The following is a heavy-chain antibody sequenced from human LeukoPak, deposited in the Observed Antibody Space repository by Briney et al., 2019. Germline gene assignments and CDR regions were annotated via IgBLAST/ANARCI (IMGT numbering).Heavy chain of an antibody. D-gene: IGHD6-19*01. V-gene: IGHV3-23*01. CDR1: GFTSSSYA. J-gene: IGHJ3*02. CDR3: AREGYSSGWFPTGGAFDI. CDR2: ISGSGGST. Sequence: GGSLRLSCAASGFTSSSYAMSWVRQAPGKGLEWVSAISGSGGSTYYADSVKGRFTISRDNAKNSLYLQMNSLRAEDTAVYYCAREGYSSGWFPTGGAFDIWGQGTMVTVSS.